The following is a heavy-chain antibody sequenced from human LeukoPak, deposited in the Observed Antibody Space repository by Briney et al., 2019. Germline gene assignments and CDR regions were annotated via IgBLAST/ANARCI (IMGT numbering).Heavy chain of an antibody. CDR2: IYYSGST. CDR3: ARGGMVTAIRYYYGMDV. Sequence: SETLSLTCNVSGASVSSGSYYWSWIRQPPGKELEWIGYIYYSGSTSYNPSLKSRVTISVDTSKNQFSLKLSSVTAADTAVYYCARGGMVTAIRYYYGMDVWGQGTTVTVSS. D-gene: IGHD2-21*02. J-gene: IGHJ6*02. V-gene: IGHV4-61*01. CDR1: GASVSSGSYY.